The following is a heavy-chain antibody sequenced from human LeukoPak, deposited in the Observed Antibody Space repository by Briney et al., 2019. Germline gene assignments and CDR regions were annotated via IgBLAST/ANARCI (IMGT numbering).Heavy chain of an antibody. V-gene: IGHV3-23*01. CDR1: GIPLRSYA. J-gene: IGHJ5*02. CDR2: VSGSGERT. D-gene: IGHD6-19*01. CDR3: AKDAIAVALGWLDP. Sequence: PGGSLRLSCAASGIPLRSYAVSWVRQAPGKGLEWVSAVSGSGERTYYADSVKGRFTISRDNSKNTLYLQMNSLRDEDTAIYYCAKDAIAVALGWLDPWGQGTLVTVSS.